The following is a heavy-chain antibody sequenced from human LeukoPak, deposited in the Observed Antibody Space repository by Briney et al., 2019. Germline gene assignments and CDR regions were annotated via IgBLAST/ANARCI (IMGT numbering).Heavy chain of an antibody. Sequence: PSETLSLTCTVSGGSISSYYWSWIRQTPGKGLEWIGYIYYSGSTNFNPSLKSRVTISVDTSKNQFSLKMSSVTAADTAVYYCARDFGGTTDYWGQGTLVTVSS. V-gene: IGHV4-59*01. J-gene: IGHJ4*02. CDR3: ARDFGGTTDY. D-gene: IGHD1-1*01. CDR1: GGSISSYY. CDR2: IYYSGST.